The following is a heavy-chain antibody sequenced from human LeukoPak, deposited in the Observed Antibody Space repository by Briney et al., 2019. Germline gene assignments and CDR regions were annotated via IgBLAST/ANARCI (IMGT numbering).Heavy chain of an antibody. V-gene: IGHV4-4*07. Sequence: SETLSLTCTVSGVSISSYYWSWIRQPAGKGLEWIGRIYTSGSTNYNPSLKSRVTMSVDTSKNQFSLKLSSVTAADTAVYYCAREGTWYYDSSGLSAFDIWGQGTMVTVSS. CDR3: AREGTWYYDSSGLSAFDI. CDR1: GVSISSYY. CDR2: IYTSGST. J-gene: IGHJ3*02. D-gene: IGHD3-22*01.